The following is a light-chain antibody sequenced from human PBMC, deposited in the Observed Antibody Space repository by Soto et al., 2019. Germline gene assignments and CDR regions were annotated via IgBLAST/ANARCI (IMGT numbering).Light chain of an antibody. V-gene: IGKV1-9*01. CDR3: QHLNNYPPFT. CDR1: RDIQTY. Sequence: IQLTQSPSSLSASVGDRFSITGRASRDIQTYLAWYQQKRGEAPKLLISGTFTLQSGVPSRFNGSGSGTDFTLTISRLQPEDFATYYCQHLNNYPPFTFGPGTKVDIK. CDR2: GTF. J-gene: IGKJ3*01.